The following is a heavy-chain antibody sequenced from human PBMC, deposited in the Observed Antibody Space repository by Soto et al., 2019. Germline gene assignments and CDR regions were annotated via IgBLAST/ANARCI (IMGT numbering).Heavy chain of an antibody. CDR1: GFTFSSYS. Sequence: PGGSLRLSCAASGFTFSSYSMNWVRQAPGKGLEWVSSISSSSSYIYYADSVKGRFTISRDNAKNSLYLQMNSLRAEDTAVYYCARSLYSYGEFRYWGQGTLVTVSS. V-gene: IGHV3-21*01. J-gene: IGHJ4*02. CDR3: ARSLYSYGEFRY. CDR2: ISSSSSYI. D-gene: IGHD5-18*01.